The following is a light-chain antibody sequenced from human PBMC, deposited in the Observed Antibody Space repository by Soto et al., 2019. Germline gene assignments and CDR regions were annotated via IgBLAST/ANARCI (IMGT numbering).Light chain of an antibody. J-gene: IGLJ2*01. CDR2: DTD. CDR1: DSNIGNNH. V-gene: IGLV1-51*01. CDR3: GTWDSGLSVVV. Sequence: QSVLTQPPSVSAAPGQKVTISCSGSDSNIGNNHVSWYQHLPGSAPKLLIYDTDKRPSGIPDRFSGSKSGASATLAITALQTGDEADFYCGTWDSGLSVVVFSGGTKLTVL.